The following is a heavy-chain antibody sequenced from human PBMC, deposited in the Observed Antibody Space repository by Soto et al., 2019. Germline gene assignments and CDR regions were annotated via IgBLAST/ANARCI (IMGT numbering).Heavy chain of an antibody. CDR1: GYTFTSYG. V-gene: IGHV1-18*01. Sequence: QVQLVQSGAEVKKPGASVKVSCKASGYTFTSYGINWVRQAPGQGLEWLGWISPYDGYTNYAQIRPGRVYMTTDTSTKTAYMELRSLRSDDTAMYYCARGGYYDSSGSRNYHYYGMNVWGQGTTVTVSS. CDR3: ARGGYYDSSGSRNYHYYGMNV. D-gene: IGHD3-22*01. CDR2: ISPYDGYT. J-gene: IGHJ6*02.